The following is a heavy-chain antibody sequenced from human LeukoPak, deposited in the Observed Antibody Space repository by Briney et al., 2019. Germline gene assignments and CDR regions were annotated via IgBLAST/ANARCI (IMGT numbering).Heavy chain of an antibody. J-gene: IGHJ4*02. CDR2: IIPIFGTA. V-gene: IGHV1-69*13. CDR1: GGTFSSYA. D-gene: IGHD3-22*01. CDR3: ARHSGYHSTVYLDY. Sequence: GASVKVSCKASGGTFSSYAISWVRQAPGQGLEWMGGIIPIFGTANYAQKFQGRVTITADESMSTIYMELSSLRSGDTAVYYCARHSGYHSTVYLDYWGQGTLVTVSS.